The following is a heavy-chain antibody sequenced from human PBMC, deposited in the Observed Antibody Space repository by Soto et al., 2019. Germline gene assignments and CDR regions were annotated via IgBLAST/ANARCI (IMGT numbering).Heavy chain of an antibody. D-gene: IGHD6-19*01. Sequence: QVQLVQSGAEVKKPGASVKVSCKASGYTFTSYGISWVRQAPGQGLEWMGWISTYNGNTNYAQKLQGRVTMTTDTATSAAYMELRSLRSDDTAVYDCARDRGYSGGWYPNWFGHWGQGTLVTVSS. J-gene: IGHJ5*02. CDR1: GYTFTSYG. V-gene: IGHV1-18*01. CDR3: ARDRGYSGGWYPNWFGH. CDR2: ISTYNGNT.